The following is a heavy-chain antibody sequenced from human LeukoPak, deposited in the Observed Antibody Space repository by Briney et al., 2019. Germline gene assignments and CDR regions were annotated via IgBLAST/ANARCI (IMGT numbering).Heavy chain of an antibody. CDR1: GGSISSGGYS. CDR2: IYHSGST. CDR3: ARWVTTEYYFDY. V-gene: IGHV4-30-2*01. J-gene: IGHJ4*02. D-gene: IGHD4-17*01. Sequence: ASQTLSLTCAVSGGSISSGGYSWSWIRQPPGKGLEWIGYIYHSGSTYYNPSLKSRVTISVDRSKNQFSLKLSSVTAADTAVYYCARWVTTEYYFDYWGQGTLVTVSS.